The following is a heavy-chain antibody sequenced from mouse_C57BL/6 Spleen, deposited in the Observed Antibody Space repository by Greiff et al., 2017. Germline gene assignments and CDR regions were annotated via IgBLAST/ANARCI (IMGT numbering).Heavy chain of an antibody. J-gene: IGHJ1*03. Sequence: EVKVEESGGGLVQPGGSLSLSCAASGFTFTDYYMSWVRQPPGKALEWLGFIRNKANGYTTEYSASVKGRFTISRDNSQSILYLQMNALRAEDSATYYCARSTLDGSSPWYFDVWGTGTTVTVSS. CDR2: IRNKANGYTT. CDR1: GFTFTDYY. V-gene: IGHV7-3*01. D-gene: IGHD1-1*01. CDR3: ARSTLDGSSPWYFDV.